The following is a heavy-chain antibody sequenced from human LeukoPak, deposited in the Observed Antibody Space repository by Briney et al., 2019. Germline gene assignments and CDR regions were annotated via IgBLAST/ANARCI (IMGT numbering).Heavy chain of an antibody. Sequence: HGGSLKLSCTASGFTFSSYALHWVRQAPGKGLEWVGVISDPGTKKCYADSVKGRFTLSRDNSKNTLSLQMNSLRVEDTAVYYCARDQVGGAADYWGQGTLVTVSS. CDR3: ARDQVGGAADY. J-gene: IGHJ4*02. CDR2: ISDPGTKK. D-gene: IGHD1-26*01. CDR1: GFTFSSYA. V-gene: IGHV3-30-3*01.